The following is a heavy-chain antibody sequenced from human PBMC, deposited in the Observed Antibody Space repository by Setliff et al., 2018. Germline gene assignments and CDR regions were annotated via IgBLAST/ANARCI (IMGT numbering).Heavy chain of an antibody. CDR1: GYNFASYW. V-gene: IGHV5-51*01. Sequence: GESLKISCKGSGYNFASYWIAWVRQMPGKGLEWMGIIYPDDSDTRYSPSFQGQVTISADKSISTAYLQWSSLKASDTAMYYCARQIGSSLSHFYYYMDVRGKGTTVTVSS. CDR3: ARQIGSSLSHFYYYMDV. D-gene: IGHD6-19*01. CDR2: IYPDDSDT. J-gene: IGHJ6*03.